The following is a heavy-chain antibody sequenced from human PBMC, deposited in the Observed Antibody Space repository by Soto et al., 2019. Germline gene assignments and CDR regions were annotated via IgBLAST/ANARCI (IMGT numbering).Heavy chain of an antibody. CDR2: INHSGST. CDR3: ARVGWGIAAAGTLFDY. D-gene: IGHD6-13*01. J-gene: IGHJ4*02. V-gene: IGHV4-34*01. CDR1: GGSFSGYY. Sequence: SETLSLTCAVYGGSFSGYYWSWIRQPPGKGLEWIGEINHSGSTNYNPSLKSRVTISVDTSKNQFSLKLSSVTAADTAVYYCARVGWGIAAAGTLFDYWGQGTLVTVSS.